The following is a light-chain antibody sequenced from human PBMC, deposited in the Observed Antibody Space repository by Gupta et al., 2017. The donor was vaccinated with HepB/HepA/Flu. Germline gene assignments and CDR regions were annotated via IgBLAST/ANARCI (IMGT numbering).Light chain of an antibody. CDR1: QSLLQSNGYNY. V-gene: IGKV2-28*01. CDR3: RQALQTPIT. CDR2: LGS. J-gene: IGKJ4*01. Sequence: DIVMTQSPLSLPVTPGEPASISCRSSQSLLQSNGYNYLGWYLQKPGQSPQLLIYLGSNRASGVPDRFSGSGSGTDFTLKISRVEAEDVGVYYCRQALQTPITFGRGPKVAIK.